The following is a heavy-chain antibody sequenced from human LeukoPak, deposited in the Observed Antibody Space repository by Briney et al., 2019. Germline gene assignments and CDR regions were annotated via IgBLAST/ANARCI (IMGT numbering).Heavy chain of an antibody. V-gene: IGHV7-4-1*02. J-gene: IGHJ4*02. CDR2: INTNTGNP. Sequence: EASVKVSCKASGYTFTSYAMNWVRHAPGQGIEWMGWINTNTGNPTYAQGFTGRFVFSLDTSVSTAYLQISSLKAEDTAVYYCARDPPYFLSYYSGYVYWGQGTLVTVSS. CDR3: ARDPPYFLSYYSGYVY. CDR1: GYTFTSYA. D-gene: IGHD5-12*01.